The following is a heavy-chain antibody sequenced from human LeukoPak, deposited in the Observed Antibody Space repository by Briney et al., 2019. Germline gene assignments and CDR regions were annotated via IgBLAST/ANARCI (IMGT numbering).Heavy chain of an antibody. CDR3: AREVGATPLSYYYYYMDV. V-gene: IGHV3-30*03. J-gene: IGHJ6*03. CDR2: ISYDGTNK. CDR1: GFTFNSYG. D-gene: IGHD1-26*01. Sequence: GGSLRLSCAASGFTFNSYGMHWVRQVPGKGLEWVAIISYDGTNKYYADSVKGRFTISRDNAKNSLYLQMNSLRAEDTAVYYCAREVGATPLSYYYYYMDVWGKGTTVTVSS.